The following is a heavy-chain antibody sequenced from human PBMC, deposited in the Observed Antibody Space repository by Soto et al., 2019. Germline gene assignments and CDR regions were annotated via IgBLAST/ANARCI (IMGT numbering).Heavy chain of an antibody. CDR2: IYYSGST. CDR1: GGSISSYY. Sequence: QVQLQESGPGLVKPSETLSLTCTVSGGSISSYYWSWIRQPQAKGLEWIGYIYYSGSTNYNPSLNSRVTISGDTSKNLLSRKPGSVTAADTAVYYCARMDIVATTCVWFDPGGQGTLVTVSS. CDR3: ARMDIVATTCVWFDP. V-gene: IGHV4-59*01. D-gene: IGHD5-12*01. J-gene: IGHJ5*02.